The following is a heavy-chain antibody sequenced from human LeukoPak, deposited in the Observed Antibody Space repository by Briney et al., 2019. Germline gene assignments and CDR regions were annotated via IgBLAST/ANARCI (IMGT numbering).Heavy chain of an antibody. V-gene: IGHV4-59*01. Sequence: SETLSLTCTVSGGSISGYYWSWIRQPPGKGLEWIGYIYDSGSTNYNPSLKSRVTISVDTSKNQFSLKLSSVTAADTAVYFCARGGSGYDSFYYYGMDVWGQGTTVTVSS. J-gene: IGHJ6*02. D-gene: IGHD5-12*01. CDR1: GGSISGYY. CDR2: IYDSGST. CDR3: ARGGSGYDSFYYYGMDV.